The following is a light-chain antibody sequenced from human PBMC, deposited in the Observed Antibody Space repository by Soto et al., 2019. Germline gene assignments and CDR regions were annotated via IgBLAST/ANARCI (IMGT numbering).Light chain of an antibody. V-gene: IGLV2-14*01. CDR2: DVS. CDR1: SSDVGGYNY. J-gene: IGLJ2*01. Sequence: QSVLTQPASVSGSPGQSITISCTGTSSDVGGYNYVSWYQQHPGKAPKLMIYDVSNRPSGVSNRFSGSKSGNTASLTTSGLQAEDEADYYCSSYTSSSTPYVVFGGGTKLTVL. CDR3: SSYTSSSTPYVV.